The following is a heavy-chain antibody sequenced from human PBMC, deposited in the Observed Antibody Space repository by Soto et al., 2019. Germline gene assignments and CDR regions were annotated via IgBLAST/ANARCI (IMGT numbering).Heavy chain of an antibody. V-gene: IGHV1-2*04. CDR3: ARLGRPGTHYYYYYGMDV. CDR2: INPKSGGT. J-gene: IGHJ6*02. D-gene: IGHD6-13*01. Sequence: ASVKVSCKASGYSFTDYHIHWVRQAPGQGLEWLGRINPKSGGTSTAQKFQGWVTMTTDTSISTASMEMTRLTSDDTAIYYCARLGRPGTHYYYYYGMDVWGQGTTVTVSS. CDR1: GYSFTDYH.